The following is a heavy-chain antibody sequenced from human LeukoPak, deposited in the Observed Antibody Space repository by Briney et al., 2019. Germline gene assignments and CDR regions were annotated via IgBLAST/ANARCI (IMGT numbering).Heavy chain of an antibody. CDR2: IYSGGST. Sequence: GGSLRLSCAASGFTVSSNYMSWVRQAPGKGLEWVSIIYSGGSTFYADSVKGRFTISRDNSKNTLYLQMNSLRADDTAVYYCAKSGYNRFDYWGQGTLVTVSS. CDR1: GFTVSSNY. D-gene: IGHD5-24*01. J-gene: IGHJ4*02. CDR3: AKSGYNRFDY. V-gene: IGHV3-53*01.